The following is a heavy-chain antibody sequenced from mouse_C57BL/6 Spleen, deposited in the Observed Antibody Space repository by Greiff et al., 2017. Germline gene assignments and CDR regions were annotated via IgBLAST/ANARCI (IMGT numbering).Heavy chain of an antibody. CDR2: IDPETGGT. J-gene: IGHJ1*03. CDR1: GYTFTDYE. CDR3: TREDYYGSSHWYFDV. V-gene: IGHV1-15*01. Sequence: VQLQQSGAELVRPGASVTLSCKASGYTFTDYEMHWVKQTPVHGLEWIGAIDPETGGTAYNQKFKGKAILTADKSSSTAYMELRSLTSEDSAVYYCTREDYYGSSHWYFDVWGTGTTGTVSS. D-gene: IGHD1-1*01.